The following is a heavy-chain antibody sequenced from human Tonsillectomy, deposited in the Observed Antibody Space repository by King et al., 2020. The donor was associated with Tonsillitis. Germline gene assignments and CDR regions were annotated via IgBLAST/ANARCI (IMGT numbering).Heavy chain of an antibody. J-gene: IGHJ4*02. CDR1: GFTFSSYA. CDR2: ISGSGGST. CDR3: AKDHIVVVTAMPRPFDY. V-gene: IGHV3-23*04. Sequence: EQLVQSGGGLVQPGGSLRLSCAASGFTFSSYAMSWVRQAPGKGLEWVSAISGSGGSTYYADSVKGRFTISRDNSKNTLYLQMNSLRAEDTAVYYCAKDHIVVVTAMPRPFDYWGQGTLVTVSS. D-gene: IGHD2-21*02.